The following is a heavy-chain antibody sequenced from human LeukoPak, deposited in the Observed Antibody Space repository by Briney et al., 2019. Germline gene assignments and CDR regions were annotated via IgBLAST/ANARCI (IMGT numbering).Heavy chain of an antibody. V-gene: IGHV3-23*01. J-gene: IGHJ4*02. CDR2: ITSIGETT. CDR3: ARDRPNYYGANGHYYRRDGDY. CDR1: GFTFSIYA. Sequence: QPGGSLRLSCAASGFTFSIYAMSWVRQAPGRGLEWVSSITSIGETTYYAGSVKGQFPISRDNSKNTVYLQMNSLRAEDTAVYYCARDRPNYYGANGHYYRRDGDYWGQGTLVTVSS. D-gene: IGHD3-22*01.